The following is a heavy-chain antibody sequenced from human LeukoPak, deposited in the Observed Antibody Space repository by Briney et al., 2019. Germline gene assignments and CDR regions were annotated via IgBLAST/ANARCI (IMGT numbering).Heavy chain of an antibody. J-gene: IGHJ2*01. D-gene: IGHD3-9*01. Sequence: ASVKVSCKASGYTFTKYGITWVRQAPGQGLEWMGWISTYNGNTNYAQKLQGRVTMTTDTSTSTAYMELRSLISDDAAVYYCARVNPLTGYFDLWGRGTLVTVSS. CDR1: GYTFTKYG. V-gene: IGHV1-18*01. CDR3: ARVNPLTGYFDL. CDR2: ISTYNGNT.